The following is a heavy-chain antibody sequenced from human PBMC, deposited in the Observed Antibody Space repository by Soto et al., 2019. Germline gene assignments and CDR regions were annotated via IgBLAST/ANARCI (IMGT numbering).Heavy chain of an antibody. J-gene: IGHJ4*02. V-gene: IGHV3-74*01. CDR3: ARGGAYIYGPQYD. CDR2: INGDGSST. D-gene: IGHD5-18*01. Sequence: EVQLVESGGGLVQPGGSLRLSCATSGFGSSAYWLHWVRQAPGKGLVWVSHINGDGSSTNYADSVKGRFTISRDYAKNTLYLQMNSLRVEDTAVYYCARGGAYIYGPQYDWGQGTLVTVSS. CDR1: GFGSSAYW.